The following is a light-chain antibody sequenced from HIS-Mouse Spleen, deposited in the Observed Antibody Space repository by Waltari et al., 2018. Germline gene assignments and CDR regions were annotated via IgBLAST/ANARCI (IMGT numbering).Light chain of an antibody. J-gene: IGLJ1*01. CDR1: TSDVVGYNY. V-gene: IGLV2-11*01. CDR3: CSYAGSYRV. Sequence: QSALTQPRSVSGSPGQSVTISCTGTTSDVVGYNYVPWYQQHPGKAPKLMIYDVSKRPSGVPDRFSGSKSGNTASLTISGLQAEDEADYYCCSYAGSYRVFGTGTKVTVL. CDR2: DVS.